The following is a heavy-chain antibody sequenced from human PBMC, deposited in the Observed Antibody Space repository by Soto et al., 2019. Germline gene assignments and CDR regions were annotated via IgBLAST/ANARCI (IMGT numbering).Heavy chain of an antibody. Sequence: QVQLVQSGAELKKPGSSVKVSCKASGDTFSGYPINWVRQAPGEGLEWMGRIIPVFGTTNDAQRFEGRVTFTADETTNTAYMELRGLLSEETAVYYCARDGGCGELKYWGPGTLVNVSS. CDR1: GDTFSGYP. CDR2: IIPVFGTT. V-gene: IGHV1-69*18. J-gene: IGHJ4*02. CDR3: ARDGGCGELKY. D-gene: IGHD3-16*01.